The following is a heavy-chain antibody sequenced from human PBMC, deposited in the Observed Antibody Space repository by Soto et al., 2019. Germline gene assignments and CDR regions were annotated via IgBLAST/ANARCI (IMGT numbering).Heavy chain of an antibody. V-gene: IGHV1-69*01. CDR3: ARVKAYYYDSSGSHYYYYGMDV. CDR2: IIPLFGTA. CDR1: GCTFSSYA. D-gene: IGHD3-22*01. J-gene: IGHJ6*02. Sequence: QVQLVQSGAEVKKPGSSVKVSCKASGCTFSSYAISWVRQAPGQGIEWMGGIIPLFGTANYAQKFRGRVTITADESTSTAYMELSSLRSEDTAVYYCARVKAYYYDSSGSHYYYYGMDVWGQGTTVTVSS.